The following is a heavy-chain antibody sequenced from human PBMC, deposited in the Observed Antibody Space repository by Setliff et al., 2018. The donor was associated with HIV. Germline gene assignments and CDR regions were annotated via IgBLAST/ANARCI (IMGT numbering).Heavy chain of an antibody. CDR2: INPTGGGP. J-gene: IGHJ4*02. CDR1: GYTFTNYY. D-gene: IGHD2-15*01. CDR3: AKGGGYLDF. V-gene: IGHV1-46*01. Sequence: ASVKVSCKASGYTFTNYYIHWVRQAPGQGLQWMGLINPTGGGPRYAQKFRGRLTMSSDTSTSTVFMELSSLRSEDTAVYYFAKGGGYLDFWGQGTPVTVSS.